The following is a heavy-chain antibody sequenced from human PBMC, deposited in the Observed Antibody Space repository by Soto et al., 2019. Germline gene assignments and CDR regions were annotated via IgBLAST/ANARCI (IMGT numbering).Heavy chain of an antibody. J-gene: IGHJ4*02. CDR2: IWYDGSNK. Sequence: GGSLRLSCAASGFIFNEYGMHWVRQXPGKGLEWVAVIWYDGSNKYYADSVKGRFTFSRDNSKNTMSLQMNSLRVEDTAVYYCARWGCSGSNCNLNQRSFDLWGQGTLVTVSS. D-gene: IGHD2-15*01. CDR1: GFIFNEYG. CDR3: ARWGCSGSNCNLNQRSFDL. V-gene: IGHV3-33*03.